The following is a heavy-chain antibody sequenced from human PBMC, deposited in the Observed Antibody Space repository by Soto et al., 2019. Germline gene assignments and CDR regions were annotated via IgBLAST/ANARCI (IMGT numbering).Heavy chain of an antibody. CDR1: GGTFNNYA. Sequence: QVQLVQSGAEVKKPGSSVKVSCKASGGTFNNYAIIWVRQAPGQGLEWMGGIIPLFGTANYEQKFEGRVTITADKSTDTAYMELSSLKSEDTAVYYCARLIGEGYSGTYALDYWGQGTLVTVSS. D-gene: IGHD1-26*01. CDR3: ARLIGEGYSGTYALDY. J-gene: IGHJ4*02. CDR2: IIPLFGTA. V-gene: IGHV1-69*06.